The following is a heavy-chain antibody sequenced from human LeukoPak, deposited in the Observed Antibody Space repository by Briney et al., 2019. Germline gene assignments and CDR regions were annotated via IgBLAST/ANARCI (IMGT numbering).Heavy chain of an antibody. Sequence: GGSLRLSCAASGFTFDDYGMNWVRQAPGKGLEWVSAINWNGGSTSYADSLKGRFTISRDNAKNSLYLQMNSLRAGDTAVYYCARAAYSSTWYSRYFDLWGRGTLVTVSS. V-gene: IGHV3-20*04. CDR3: ARAAYSSTWYSRYFDL. CDR1: GFTFDDYG. D-gene: IGHD6-13*01. J-gene: IGHJ2*01. CDR2: INWNGGST.